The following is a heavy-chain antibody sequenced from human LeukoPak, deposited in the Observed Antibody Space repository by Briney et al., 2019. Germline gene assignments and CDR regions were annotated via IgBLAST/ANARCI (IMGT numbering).Heavy chain of an antibody. CDR3: AKDLCSGGTCYYGFDY. Sequence: GGSLRLSCAASGFVVSDNYMSWVRQAPGKGLEWVSAIGGSGGSTYYADSVKGRFTISRDNSKNTVYLQMNSLRAEDTAVFYCAKDLCSGGTCYYGFDYWGQGTLVTVSS. D-gene: IGHD2-15*01. J-gene: IGHJ4*02. V-gene: IGHV3-23*01. CDR1: GFVVSDNY. CDR2: IGGSGGST.